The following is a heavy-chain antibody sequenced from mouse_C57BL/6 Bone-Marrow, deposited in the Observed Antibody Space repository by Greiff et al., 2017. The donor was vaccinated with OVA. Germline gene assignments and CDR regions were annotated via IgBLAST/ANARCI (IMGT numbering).Heavy chain of an antibody. D-gene: IGHD1-1*01. J-gene: IGHJ1*03. CDR1: GYTFTSYW. Sequence: VKLSCKASGYTFTSYWMQWVKQRPGQGLEWIGEIDPSDSYTNYNQKFKGKATLTVDTSSSTAYMQLSSLTSEDSAVYYCASEAYYYGSSYDWYFDVWGTGTTVTVSS. CDR2: IDPSDSYT. V-gene: IGHV1-50*01. CDR3: ASEAYYYGSSYDWYFDV.